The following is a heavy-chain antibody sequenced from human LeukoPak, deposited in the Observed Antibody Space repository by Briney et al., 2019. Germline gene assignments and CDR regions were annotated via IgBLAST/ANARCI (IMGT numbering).Heavy chain of an antibody. J-gene: IGHJ3*02. CDR1: GFTVSSNY. D-gene: IGHD2-15*01. V-gene: IGHV3-53*01. Sequence: GGSLRLSCAASGFTVSSNYMSWVRQAPGKGLEWVSVICSGGSTYYADSVKGRFTISRDNSKNTLYLQMNSLRAEDTAVYYCARDLDCSGGSCYSFAFDIWGQGTMVTVSS. CDR3: ARDLDCSGGSCYSFAFDI. CDR2: ICSGGST.